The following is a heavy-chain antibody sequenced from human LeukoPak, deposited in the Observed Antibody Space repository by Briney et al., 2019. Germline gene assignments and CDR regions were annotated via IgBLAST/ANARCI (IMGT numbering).Heavy chain of an antibody. V-gene: IGHV3-30-3*01. D-gene: IGHD3-9*01. CDR3: ARDAPLLRYFDWFLMDV. CDR2: ISYDGSNK. J-gene: IGHJ6*02. Sequence: HPGRSLRLSCAASGFTFSSYAMHWVRQAPGKGLEWVAVISYDGSNKYYADSVKGRFTISRDNSKNTLYLQMNSLRAEDTAVYYCARDAPLLRYFDWFLMDVWGQGTTVTVSS. CDR1: GFTFSSYA.